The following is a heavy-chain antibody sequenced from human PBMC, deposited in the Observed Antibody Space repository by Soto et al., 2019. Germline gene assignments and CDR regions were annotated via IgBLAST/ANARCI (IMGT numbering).Heavy chain of an antibody. CDR3: ASPLGYCGGGTCYSYSEY. J-gene: IGHJ4*02. CDR2: IHYSGST. Sequence: ASETLSLTCTVSGGSISSYYWGWIRQPPGKGLEWIGSIHYSGSTYYNPSLKSRVSISVDTTKNQFSLNLSSVTAADTAVYYCASPLGYCGGGTCYSYSEYWGQGTLVTVSS. V-gene: IGHV4-39*01. CDR1: GGSISSYY. D-gene: IGHD2-15*01.